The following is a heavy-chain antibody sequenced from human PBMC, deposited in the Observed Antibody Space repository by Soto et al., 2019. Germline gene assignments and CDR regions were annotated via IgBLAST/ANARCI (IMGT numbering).Heavy chain of an antibody. CDR3: ARDPSGDLDFDY. CDR2: ISAYNGIT. J-gene: IGHJ4*02. D-gene: IGHD4-17*01. V-gene: IGHV1-18*01. Sequence: GASVKVSCKASGYTFTSYAMHWVRQAPGQRLEWMGWISAYNGITIYAQSLQGRVTMTTDTSTSTAYMELRSLTSDDTAVYYCARDPSGDLDFDYWGQGTLVTVSS. CDR1: GYTFTSYA.